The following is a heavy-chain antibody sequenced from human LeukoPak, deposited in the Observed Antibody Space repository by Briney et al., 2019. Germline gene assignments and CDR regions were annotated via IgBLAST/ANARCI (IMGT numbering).Heavy chain of an antibody. CDR2: IYYSGST. CDR1: GGSISSSSYY. V-gene: IGHV4-39*01. CDR3: ARHGRVTHFDY. Sequence: PSETLSLTCTVSGGSISSSSYYWGWIRQPPGKGLEWIGSIYYSGSTYYKMSLKSRVTMSVDRPKNQVSLKLSSVTAADTAVYYCARHGRVTHFDYWGQGTLVTVSS. J-gene: IGHJ4*02.